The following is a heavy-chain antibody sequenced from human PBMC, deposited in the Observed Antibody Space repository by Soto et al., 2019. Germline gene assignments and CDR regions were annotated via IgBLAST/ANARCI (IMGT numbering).Heavy chain of an antibody. D-gene: IGHD2-2*01. CDR2: IYYSGST. Sequence: SETLSLTCTVSGGSISSYYWSWIRQPPGKGLEWIGYIYYSGSTNYNPSLKSRVTISVDTSKNQFSLKLSSVTAADTAVYYCARDVYCSSTSCYLGWFDPWGQGTLVTVSS. J-gene: IGHJ5*02. V-gene: IGHV4-59*01. CDR3: ARDVYCSSTSCYLGWFDP. CDR1: GGSISSYY.